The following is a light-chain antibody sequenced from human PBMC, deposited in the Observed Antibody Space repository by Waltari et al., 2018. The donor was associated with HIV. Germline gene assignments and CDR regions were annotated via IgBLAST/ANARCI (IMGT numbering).Light chain of an antibody. Sequence: QSALTQPASVSGSPGQSITITCIGSSDDVGGYNHVSWYQQYPCTAPKLIMFAGGRRPPGVSGRYSASKSGNTAFLTITGLQADDEADYFCSSYTRSMSVAFGGGTRVTVL. CDR1: SDDVGGYNH. CDR3: SSYTRSMSVA. V-gene: IGLV2-14*01. J-gene: IGLJ2*01. CDR2: AGG.